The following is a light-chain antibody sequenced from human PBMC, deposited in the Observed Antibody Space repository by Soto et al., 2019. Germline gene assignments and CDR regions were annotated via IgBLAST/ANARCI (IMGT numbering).Light chain of an antibody. CDR1: QSVSSNN. CDR3: HQYYNSIT. CDR2: GAS. J-gene: IGKJ5*01. Sequence: EIVLTQSPGTLSLSPGETATLSCRASQSVSSNNLAWYLQKPGQTPRLLIYGASSRATGIPDRFSGSGSGTDFTLTISRLEPDDFAVYYCHQYYNSITFGQGTRLE. V-gene: IGKV3-20*01.